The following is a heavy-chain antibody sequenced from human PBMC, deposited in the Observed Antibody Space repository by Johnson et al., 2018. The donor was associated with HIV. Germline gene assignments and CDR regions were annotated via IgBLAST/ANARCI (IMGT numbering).Heavy chain of an antibody. CDR1: GFIFSSYG. CDR2: IWYDGSNK. CDR3: AKDRRVFDWFNAYDAFDI. D-gene: IGHD3-9*01. Sequence: QVQLVESGGGVVQPGRSLRLSCAASGFIFSSYGMHWVRQAPGKGLEWVAVIWYDGSNKYYADYVKGRFTIPRDNSKNTLYLQMNSLRADDTAVYYCAKDRRVFDWFNAYDAFDIWGQGTMVTVSS. V-gene: IGHV3-33*06. J-gene: IGHJ3*02.